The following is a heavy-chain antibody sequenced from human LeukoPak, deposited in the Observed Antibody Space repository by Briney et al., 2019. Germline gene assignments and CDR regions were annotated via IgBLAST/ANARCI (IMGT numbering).Heavy chain of an antibody. CDR1: GGSFSGYY. CDR2: INHSGST. CDR3: ARGDIEYYDFWSGYFETSYYFDY. Sequence: PSETLSLTCAVYGGSFSGYYWSWIRQPPGKGLEWIGEINHSGSTNYNPSLKSRVTISVDTSKNQFSLKLSSVTAADTAVYYCARGDIEYYDFWSGYFETSYYFDYWGQGTLVTVSS. J-gene: IGHJ4*02. V-gene: IGHV4-34*01. D-gene: IGHD3-3*01.